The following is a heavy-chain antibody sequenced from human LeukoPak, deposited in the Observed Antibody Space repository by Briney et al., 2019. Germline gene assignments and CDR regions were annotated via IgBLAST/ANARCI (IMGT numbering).Heavy chain of an antibody. Sequence: GRSLTLSCAASGCTISDYVFHWIRQAPGRGLEWVAVIWYDGGNKYYADSVGGRFTISRDNSKNTLNLQMNSLRAEDTAVYYCARDPGSGWAQDFWGQGTLVTVSS. J-gene: IGHJ4*02. CDR1: GCTISDYV. CDR3: ARDPGSGWAQDF. CDR2: IWYDGGNK. D-gene: IGHD6-19*01. V-gene: IGHV3-33*01.